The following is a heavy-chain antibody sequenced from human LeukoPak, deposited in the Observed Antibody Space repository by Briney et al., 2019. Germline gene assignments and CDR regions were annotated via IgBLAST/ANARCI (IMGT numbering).Heavy chain of an antibody. CDR2: ISSSGYDK. CDR1: GFTFSGYF. V-gene: IGHV3-11*01. J-gene: IGHJ3*02. CDR3: ARMTNRAFDI. Sequence: GGSLRLSCAASGFTFSGYFMSWIRQAPGKGLEWVSDISSSGYDKYYADSVKGRYTVSRDNAKNSLSLQVNSLRGEDTAVYYCARMTNRAFDIWGQGTMVTVSS. D-gene: IGHD4-11*01.